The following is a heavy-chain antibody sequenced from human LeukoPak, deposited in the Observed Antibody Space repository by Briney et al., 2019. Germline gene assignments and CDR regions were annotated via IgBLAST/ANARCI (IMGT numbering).Heavy chain of an antibody. Sequence: GRSLRLSCAASGFTFSNAWMSWVRQAPGKGLEWVGHINSKTDGGTTDYAAPVKGRFTISRDDSKNTLYLQMNSLKTEDTAVYYCTTHTRYWGQGTLVTVSS. J-gene: IGHJ4*02. CDR2: INSKTDGGTT. V-gene: IGHV3-15*01. CDR1: GFTFSNAW. CDR3: TTHTRY.